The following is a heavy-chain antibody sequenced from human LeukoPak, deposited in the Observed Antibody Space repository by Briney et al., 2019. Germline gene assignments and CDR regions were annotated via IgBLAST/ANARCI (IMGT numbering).Heavy chain of an antibody. CDR3: ARDSVDTAPGDY. CDR2: IYYSGST. J-gene: IGHJ4*02. Sequence: SETLSLTCTVSGGSIGSYYWSWIRQPPGKGLEWIGYIYYSGSTDYNPSLKSRVTISVDTSKNQFSLKLSSVTAADTAVYYCARDSVDTAPGDYWGQGILVTVSS. CDR1: GGSIGSYY. V-gene: IGHV4-59*01. D-gene: IGHD5-18*01.